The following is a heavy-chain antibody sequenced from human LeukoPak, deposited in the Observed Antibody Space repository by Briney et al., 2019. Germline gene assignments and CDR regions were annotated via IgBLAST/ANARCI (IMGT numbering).Heavy chain of an antibody. D-gene: IGHD6-13*01. Sequence: GGSLRLSCAASGFTSSDYYMSWIRPAPGKGLEWVSYISSSGSTIYYADSVKGRFTISRDNAKNSLYLQMNSLRAEDTAVYYCARGSIAAAGTRFDYWGQGTLVTVSS. J-gene: IGHJ4*02. CDR2: ISSSGSTI. CDR1: GFTSSDYY. CDR3: ARGSIAAAGTRFDY. V-gene: IGHV3-11*01.